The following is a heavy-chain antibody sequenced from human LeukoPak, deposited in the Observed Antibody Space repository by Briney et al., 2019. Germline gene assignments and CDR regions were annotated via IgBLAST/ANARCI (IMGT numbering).Heavy chain of an antibody. V-gene: IGHV4-34*01. D-gene: IGHD3-10*01. CDR3: ARGRVLLWVGGVSRLYNWFDP. CDR2: INHSGST. Sequence: SETLSRTCAGYGGSVSGYYWSWIRQPPGKGLEWIGEINHSGSTNYNPSLKSRVTISVDTSKNQFSLKLSSVPAVDTAVYYCARGRVLLWVGGVSRLYNWFDPWGQGTLVSVSS. J-gene: IGHJ5*02. CDR1: GGSVSGYY.